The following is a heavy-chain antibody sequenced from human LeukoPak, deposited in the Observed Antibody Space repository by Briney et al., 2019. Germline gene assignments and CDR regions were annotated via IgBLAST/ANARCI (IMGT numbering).Heavy chain of an antibody. CDR1: GFTFSTFA. CDR2: LSGSGGST. Sequence: GGSLRLSCAASGFTFSTFAMSWVRQAPGKGLEWVTSLSGSGGSTYYADSVKGRFTISRDNSKNTLYLQMNSLRAEDTAVYYCAKDPLNYDILTNRFDYWGQGTLVTVSS. D-gene: IGHD3-9*01. J-gene: IGHJ4*02. CDR3: AKDPLNYDILTNRFDY. V-gene: IGHV3-23*01.